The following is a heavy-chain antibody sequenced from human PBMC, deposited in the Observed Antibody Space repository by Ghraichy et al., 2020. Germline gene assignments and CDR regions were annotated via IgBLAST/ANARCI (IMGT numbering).Heavy chain of an antibody. V-gene: IGHV3-43*01. CDR2: ITWDGGTT. Sequence: LSLTCAASGFSFDDYTMHWVRQGPGKGLEWVSLITWDGGTTYYADSVKGRFTISRDNSKNSLYLRMNSLKTEDTALYYCAKEGSSTRPFDYWGQGTLVTVSS. CDR1: GFSFDDYT. J-gene: IGHJ4*02. D-gene: IGHD2-2*01. CDR3: AKEGSSTRPFDY.